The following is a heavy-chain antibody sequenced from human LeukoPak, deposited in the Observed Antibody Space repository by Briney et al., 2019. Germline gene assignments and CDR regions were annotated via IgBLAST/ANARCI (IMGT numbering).Heavy chain of an antibody. V-gene: IGHV4-39*07. D-gene: IGHD3-22*01. CDR1: GGPLSSSSYY. CDR3: AIITTAPGVFDY. Sequence: PSETLSLTCTVSGGPLSSSSYYWGWVRQPPGKGLGWIGSIYYSGSTYYNPSLKSRVTISVDTSKNQFSLKLSSVTAADTAVYYCAIITTAPGVFDYWGQGTLVTVSS. CDR2: IYYSGST. J-gene: IGHJ4*02.